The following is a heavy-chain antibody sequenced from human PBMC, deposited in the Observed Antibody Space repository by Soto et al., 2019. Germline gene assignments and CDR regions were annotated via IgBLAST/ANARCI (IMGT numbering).Heavy chain of an antibody. V-gene: IGHV4-59*01. CDR2: IFYSGST. CDR1: GGSISSYY. Sequence: SETLSLTCTVSGGSISSYYWSWIRQPPGKGLEWIGYIFYSGSTNYNPSLKSRVTISVDTSKNQFSLKLSSVTAADTAVYYCARRWGTSFDFWGQGTLVTVS. D-gene: IGHD7-27*01. CDR3: ARRWGTSFDF. J-gene: IGHJ4*02.